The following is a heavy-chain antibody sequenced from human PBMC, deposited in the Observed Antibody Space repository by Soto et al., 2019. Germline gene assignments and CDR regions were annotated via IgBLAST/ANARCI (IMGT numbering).Heavy chain of an antibody. CDR2: LYDVDDS. CDR1: GLTVSGKKY. V-gene: IGHV3-53*01. Sequence: ESGGGLIQPGESLRLSCAAFGLTVSGKKYVAWVRQAPGKGLEWVSALYDVDDSFYADSVKGRFTTSSDSSKTTVYLQMNGLRPDDTAVYYCASWHEREHAYDVWGQGTTVTVSS. CDR3: ASWHEREHAYDV. D-gene: IGHD1-1*01. J-gene: IGHJ3*01.